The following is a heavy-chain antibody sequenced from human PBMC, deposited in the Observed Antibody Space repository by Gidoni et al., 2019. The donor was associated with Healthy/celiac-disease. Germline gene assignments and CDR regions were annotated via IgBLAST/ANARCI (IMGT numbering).Heavy chain of an antibody. Sequence: EVQLLESVGGLVQPGGSLRLSCAASGFTFSSYAMSWVLTAPGKGLEWVSAISGSGGSTYYADSVKGRFTISRDNSKNTLYLQMNSLRAEDTAVYYCESIIAAAGTDYWGQGTLVTVSS. CDR2: ISGSGGST. D-gene: IGHD6-13*01. CDR3: ESIIAAAGTDY. CDR1: GFTFSSYA. V-gene: IGHV3-23*01. J-gene: IGHJ4*02.